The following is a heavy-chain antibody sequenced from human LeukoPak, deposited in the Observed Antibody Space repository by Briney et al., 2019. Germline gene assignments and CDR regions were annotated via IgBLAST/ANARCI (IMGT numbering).Heavy chain of an antibody. Sequence: SETLSVTCAVSGGSTSSSNWWSCVRPAPRQRLEWIGEIYHSGSTNYNPSLKSRVTISVDTSKNQFSLKLSSVTAADTAVYYCARHEGGSFGVFDYWGQGTLVTVSS. CDR3: ARHEGGSFGVFDY. J-gene: IGHJ4*02. CDR2: IYHSGST. D-gene: IGHD1-26*01. V-gene: IGHV4-4*02. CDR1: GGSTSSSNW.